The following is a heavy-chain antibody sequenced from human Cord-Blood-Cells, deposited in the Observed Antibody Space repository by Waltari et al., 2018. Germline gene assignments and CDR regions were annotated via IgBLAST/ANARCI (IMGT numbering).Heavy chain of an antibody. D-gene: IGHD3-10*01. Sequence: EVQLLESGGGLVQPGGSLRLSCAASGFTFSSSAMSWVGQAPGKGLEGVSSISGSGDSTYYADSVKGRFTISRDNSKNTLYLQMNSLRAEDTAVYYCAKIRGPLYYFDYWGQGTLVTVSS. CDR2: ISGSGDST. V-gene: IGHV3-23*01. CDR3: AKIRGPLYYFDY. J-gene: IGHJ4*02. CDR1: GFTFSSSA.